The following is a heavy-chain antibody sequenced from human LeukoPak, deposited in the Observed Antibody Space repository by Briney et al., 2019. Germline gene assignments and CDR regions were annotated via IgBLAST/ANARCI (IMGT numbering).Heavy chain of an antibody. CDR2: INPNSGGA. V-gene: IGHV1-2*02. CDR3: ARLYGDYVFDY. J-gene: IGHJ4*02. CDR1: VYTFTGYY. D-gene: IGHD4-17*01. Sequence: ASVNVSFTASVYTFTGYYMHWVRQAPGQGGEGMGWINPNSGGANYAQKFQGRVTMTRDTSISTAYMELSRLRSDDTALYYCARLYGDYVFDYWGQGTLVTVSS.